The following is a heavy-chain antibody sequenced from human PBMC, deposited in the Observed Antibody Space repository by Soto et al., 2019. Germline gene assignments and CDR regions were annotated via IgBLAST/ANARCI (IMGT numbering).Heavy chain of an antibody. CDR2: IYYSGST. Sequence: SETLSLTCTVSGGSISSSSYYWGWIRQPPGKGLEWIGSIYYSGSTYYNPSLKSRVTISVDTSKIQFSLKLSSVTAADTAVYYCARHYFSDIAVDNWFDPWGQGTLVTVSS. J-gene: IGHJ5*02. CDR1: GGSISSSSYY. CDR3: ARHYFSDIAVDNWFDP. V-gene: IGHV4-39*01. D-gene: IGHD6-19*01.